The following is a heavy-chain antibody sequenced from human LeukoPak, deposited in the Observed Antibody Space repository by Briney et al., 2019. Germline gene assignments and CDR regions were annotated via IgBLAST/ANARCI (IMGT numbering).Heavy chain of an antibody. V-gene: IGHV4-39*07. CDR1: GGSISSSSYY. CDR3: ARRNYSPYYDTTFDY. CDR2: IYYSGST. Sequence: SETLSLTCTVSGGSISSSSYYWGWIRQPPGKGLEWIGSIYYSGSTYYNPSLKSRVTISVDTSKNQFSLKLSSVTAADTAVYYCARRNYSPYYDTTFDYWGQGTLVTVSS. D-gene: IGHD3-9*01. J-gene: IGHJ4*02.